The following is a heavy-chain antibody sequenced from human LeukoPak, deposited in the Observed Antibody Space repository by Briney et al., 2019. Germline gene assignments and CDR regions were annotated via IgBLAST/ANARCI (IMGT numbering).Heavy chain of an antibody. D-gene: IGHD3-16*02. CDR3: AKVALAYYFDY. CDR2: VSGGGGNT. J-gene: IGHJ4*02. V-gene: IGHV3-23*01. Sequence: GGSLRLSCAASGFKFNNYAMSWVRQAPGKGLEWVSVVSGGGGNTYYADSVKGRFTVSRDNSKNTVLLQMNSPRAEDTAMYYCAKVALAYYFDYWGQGTLVTVSS. CDR1: GFKFNNYA.